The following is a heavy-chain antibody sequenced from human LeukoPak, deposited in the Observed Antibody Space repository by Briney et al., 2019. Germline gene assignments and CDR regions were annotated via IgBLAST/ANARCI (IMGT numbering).Heavy chain of an antibody. CDR3: AKKYGSGTYYNFVDY. Sequence: ASVKVSCKASGGTFISYAISWVRQAPGQGLEWMGRIIPIFGTANYAQKFQGRVTITTDESTSTAYMELSSLRSEDTAVYYCAKKYGSGTYYNFVDYWGQGTLVTVSS. CDR2: IIPIFGTA. V-gene: IGHV1-69*05. D-gene: IGHD3-10*01. J-gene: IGHJ4*02. CDR1: GGTFISYA.